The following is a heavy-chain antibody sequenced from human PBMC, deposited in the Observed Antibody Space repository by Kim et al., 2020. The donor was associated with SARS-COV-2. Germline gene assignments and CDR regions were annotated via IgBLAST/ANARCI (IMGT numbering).Heavy chain of an antibody. CDR3: ARRDPRYYYYGMDV. Sequence: PGAGKGRFTISRENAKNSLYLQMNSLRAGDTAVYYCARRDPRYYYYGMDVWGQGTTVTVSS. V-gene: IGHV3-13*01. J-gene: IGHJ6*02.